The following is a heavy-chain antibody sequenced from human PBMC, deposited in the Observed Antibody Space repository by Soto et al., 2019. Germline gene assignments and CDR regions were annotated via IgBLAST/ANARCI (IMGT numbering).Heavy chain of an antibody. J-gene: IGHJ6*02. D-gene: IGHD6-19*01. Sequence: TGGSLRLSCATSGFTFDDYAMHWVRQAPGTGLEWVSLISWDGGSTYYADSVKGRFTISRDNSKNSLYLQMNSLRAEDTAVYYCAKATVAGAAYDYYYGMDVWGQGTTVTVSS. V-gene: IGHV3-43D*04. CDR1: GFTFDDYA. CDR3: AKATVAGAAYDYYYGMDV. CDR2: ISWDGGST.